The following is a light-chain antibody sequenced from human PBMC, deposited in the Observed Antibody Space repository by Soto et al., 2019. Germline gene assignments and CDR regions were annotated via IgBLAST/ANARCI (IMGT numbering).Light chain of an antibody. CDR1: QRVRSN. CDR3: QHRSNWPLT. Sequence: EVVMTQSPATLSVSPWERVTLSCRASQRVRSNLARSQQKPGQAPRLLLYEASNRATGIPARFSGSGSGTDFTLTITSLEHEDFAVYYCQHRSNWPLTFGGGTKVDIK. J-gene: IGKJ4*01. V-gene: IGKV3-11*01. CDR2: EAS.